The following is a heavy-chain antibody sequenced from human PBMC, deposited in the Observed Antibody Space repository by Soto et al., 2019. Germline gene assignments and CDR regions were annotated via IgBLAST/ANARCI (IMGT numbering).Heavy chain of an antibody. CDR3: AKGGWNGDDAPPGYFDY. V-gene: IGHV3-23*01. D-gene: IGHD1-1*01. CDR2: ISGSSGST. J-gene: IGHJ4*02. Sequence: EVQLLESGGGLVQPGGSLRLSCAASGFTFSSYAMSWVRQAPGKGLEWVSGISGSSGSTYYADSVKGRFTISRDSSKNTLYLQMSSLRAEDTAVYYCAKGGWNGDDAPPGYFDYWGQGTLVTVSS. CDR1: GFTFSSYA.